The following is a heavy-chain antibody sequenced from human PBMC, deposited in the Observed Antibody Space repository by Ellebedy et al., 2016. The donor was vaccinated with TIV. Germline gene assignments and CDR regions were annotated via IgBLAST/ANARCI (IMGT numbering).Heavy chain of an antibody. Sequence: GGSLRLXXAASGFTFSSYGMHWARQAPGKGLEWVAVISYDGSNKYYADSVKGRFTISRDNSKNTLYLQMNSLRAEDTAVYYCAKDLELLLVWDYWGQGTLVTVSS. V-gene: IGHV3-30*18. D-gene: IGHD1-26*01. J-gene: IGHJ4*02. CDR1: GFTFSSYG. CDR3: AKDLELLLVWDY. CDR2: ISYDGSNK.